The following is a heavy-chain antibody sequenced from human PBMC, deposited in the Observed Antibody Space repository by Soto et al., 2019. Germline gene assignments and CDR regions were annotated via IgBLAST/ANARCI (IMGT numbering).Heavy chain of an antibody. J-gene: IGHJ4*02. Sequence: GGSLRLSCAASGFTVSSYSMNWVRQAPGKGLEWVSYISSSSSTIYYADSVKGRFTISRDNAKNSLYMQMNSLRDEDTAVYYCARDRPQWLVLLDYWGQGALVTVSS. CDR3: ARDRPQWLVLLDY. D-gene: IGHD6-19*01. CDR1: GFTVSSYS. CDR2: ISSSSSTI. V-gene: IGHV3-48*02.